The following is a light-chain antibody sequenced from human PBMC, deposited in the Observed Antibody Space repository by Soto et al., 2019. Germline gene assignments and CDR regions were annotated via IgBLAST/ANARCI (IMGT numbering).Light chain of an antibody. Sequence: EIVMKQSPGTLSVSPGERATLSCRASQSVSSNLAWYQQKPGQAPRLLIYGASTRATGIPARFSGSGSETEFTLTISSLQSEDFVVYYCQQFYNWPRTFGQGSKVEIK. CDR1: QSVSSN. V-gene: IGKV3-15*01. CDR2: GAS. CDR3: QQFYNWPRT. J-gene: IGKJ1*01.